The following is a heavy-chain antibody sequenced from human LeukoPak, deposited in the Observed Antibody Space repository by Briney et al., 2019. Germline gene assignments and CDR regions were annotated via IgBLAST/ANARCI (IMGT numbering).Heavy chain of an antibody. J-gene: IGHJ6*03. D-gene: IGHD2-2*01. Sequence: GASVKVSCKASGYTFTSYGISWVRQAPGQGLEWMGWISAYNGNTNYAQRLQGRVTMTTDTSTSTAYMELRSLRSDDTAVYYCARDRVGYCSSTSCYDMRGCGCHYYYYMDVWGKGTTVTISS. V-gene: IGHV1-18*01. CDR1: GYTFTSYG. CDR2: ISAYNGNT. CDR3: ARDRVGYCSSTSCYDMRGCGCHYYYYMDV.